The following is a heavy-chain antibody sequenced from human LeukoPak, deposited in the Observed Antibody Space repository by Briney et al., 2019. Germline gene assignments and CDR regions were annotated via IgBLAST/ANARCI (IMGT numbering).Heavy chain of an antibody. Sequence: GGSLRLSCAASGFTFSSYAMSWVRQAPGKGLEWVSVISGYGGSTYYADSVKGRFTISRDNSKNTLYLQMNSLRAEDTAVYYCAKDRVVPAAIYLTYYYGMDVWGQGTTVTVSS. CDR2: ISGYGGST. J-gene: IGHJ6*02. V-gene: IGHV3-23*01. D-gene: IGHD2-2*01. CDR3: AKDRVVPAAIYLTYYYGMDV. CDR1: GFTFSSYA.